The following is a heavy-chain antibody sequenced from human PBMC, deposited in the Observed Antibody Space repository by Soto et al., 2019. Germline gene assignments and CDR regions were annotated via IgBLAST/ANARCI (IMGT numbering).Heavy chain of an antibody. Sequence: QVQLVQSGAEVKKPGSSVKVSCTASGGTFSSYGISWVRQAPGQGLEWMGGIIPMFGTASYAQKLQGRVTITADESTSTAYMELSRLRSDDTAVYYCASSPRDDTSGYFRYWGPGTLVTVSS. CDR3: ASSPRDDTSGYFRY. CDR1: GGTFSSYG. CDR2: IIPMFGTA. V-gene: IGHV1-69*01. J-gene: IGHJ4*02. D-gene: IGHD3-22*01.